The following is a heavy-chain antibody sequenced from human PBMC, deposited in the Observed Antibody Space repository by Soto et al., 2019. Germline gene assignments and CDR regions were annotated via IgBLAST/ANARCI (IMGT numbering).Heavy chain of an antibody. CDR2: ISSSGSTI. CDR1: GFTFSSYE. Sequence: GGSLRLSCAASGFTFSSYEMNWVRQAPGKGLEWVSYISSSGSTIYYADSVKGRFTISRDNAKNSLYLQMNSLRAEDTAVYYCARGHCSSTSCPPALSVMDVWGQGTTVTVSS. V-gene: IGHV3-48*03. D-gene: IGHD2-2*01. J-gene: IGHJ6*02. CDR3: ARGHCSSTSCPPALSVMDV.